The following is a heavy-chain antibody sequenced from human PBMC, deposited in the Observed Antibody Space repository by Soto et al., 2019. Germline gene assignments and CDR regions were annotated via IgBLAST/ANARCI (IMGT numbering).Heavy chain of an antibody. CDR3: ARGPLVVLNYFES. CDR1: GGTFRNYP. Sequence: QVQLVQSGTEVKKPGSSVKVSCKASGGTFRNYPINWVRQAPGQGLEWMGSIFPLTDIPDYAQNFQARLTITADKSTSTGYMELGSLTSDDTAMYFCARGPLVVLNYFESWGQGTLVTVSS. J-gene: IGHJ4*02. V-gene: IGHV1-69*02. CDR2: IFPLTDIP.